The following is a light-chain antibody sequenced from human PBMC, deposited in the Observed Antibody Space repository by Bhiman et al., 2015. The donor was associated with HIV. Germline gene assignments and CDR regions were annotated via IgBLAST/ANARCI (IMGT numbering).Light chain of an antibody. CDR3: QAWDSSTGV. Sequence: SYELTQPPSVSVSPGQTASITCTGHRLEDKYTCWYQQKPGQSPILIIYQNNKRASGIPERISGSNSGDTATLTISGAQAMDEADYYCQAWDSSTGVFGPGTRVTVL. CDR1: RLEDKY. CDR2: QNN. J-gene: IGLJ1*01. V-gene: IGLV3-1*01.